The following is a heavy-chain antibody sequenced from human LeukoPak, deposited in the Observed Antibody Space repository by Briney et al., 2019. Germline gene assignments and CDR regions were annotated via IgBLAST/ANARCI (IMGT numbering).Heavy chain of an antibody. Sequence: PSETLSLTCSVSGGSISSGGYYWTWIRQHPGKGLEWIEYISYSGSTYYNPSLQSRVTISVDTSKNQFSLKLSSVTAADTAVYYCASRRDEAWFDPWGQGTLVTVSS. CDR3: ASRRDEAWFDP. CDR2: ISYSGST. CDR1: GGSISSGGYY. D-gene: IGHD5-24*01. J-gene: IGHJ5*02. V-gene: IGHV4-31*03.